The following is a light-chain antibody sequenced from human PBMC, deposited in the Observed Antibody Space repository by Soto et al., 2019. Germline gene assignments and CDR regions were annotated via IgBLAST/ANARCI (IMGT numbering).Light chain of an antibody. J-gene: IGKJ1*01. CDR2: KAS. V-gene: IGKV1-5*03. CDR1: QTISSW. Sequence: DIQMTQSPSTLTGSVEDRVAMTCGASQTISSWLAWYQQKPGKAPKLLIYKASTLKSGVPSRFSGSGSGTEFTLTISSLQPDDFATYYCQHYNSYSEAFGQGTKADIK. CDR3: QHYNSYSEA.